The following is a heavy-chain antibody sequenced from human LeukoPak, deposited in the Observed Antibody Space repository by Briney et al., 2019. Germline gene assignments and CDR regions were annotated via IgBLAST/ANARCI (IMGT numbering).Heavy chain of an antibody. D-gene: IGHD3-3*01. CDR2: IYYSGST. CDR1: GGSISSYY. J-gene: IGHJ3*02. V-gene: IGHV4-59*01. Sequence: SETLSLTCTVSGGSISSYYWSWIRQPPGKGLEWIGYIYYSGSTNYNPSLKSRVTISVDTSKNQFSLKLSSVTAADTAVYYCARGVRFFPRPDAFDIWGQGTMVTVSS. CDR3: ARGVRFFPRPDAFDI.